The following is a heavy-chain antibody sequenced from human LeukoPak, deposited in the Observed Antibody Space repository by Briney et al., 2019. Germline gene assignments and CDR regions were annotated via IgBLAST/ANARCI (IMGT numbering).Heavy chain of an antibody. V-gene: IGHV4-39*07. CDR3: TRRGRFGSGSYNRVPGFDP. D-gene: IGHD3-10*01. CDR2: IYYSGST. CDR1: GGSISSSSDY. Sequence: SETLSLTCTVSGGSISSSSDYWGWIRQPPGKGLEWIGSIYYSGSTYYNPSLNSRVTISIDASKNQFSLTLSSVTAADTAVYYCTRRGRFGSGSYNRVPGFDPWGQGTLVTVSS. J-gene: IGHJ5*02.